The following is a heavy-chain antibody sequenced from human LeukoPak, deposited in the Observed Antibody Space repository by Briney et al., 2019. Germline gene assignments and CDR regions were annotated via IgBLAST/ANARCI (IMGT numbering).Heavy chain of an antibody. CDR2: IYYSGST. J-gene: IGHJ4*02. CDR3: TRGAGWLIDY. V-gene: IGHV4-59*01. CDR1: GGSISSYY. Sequence: SETLSLTCTVSGGSISSYYWSWIRQPPGKGLEWIGYIYYSGSTNYNPSLKSRVTISADTSKNHFSLKLNSVTTADTAVYYCTRGAGWLIDYWGQGTLVTVSS. D-gene: IGHD3-16*01.